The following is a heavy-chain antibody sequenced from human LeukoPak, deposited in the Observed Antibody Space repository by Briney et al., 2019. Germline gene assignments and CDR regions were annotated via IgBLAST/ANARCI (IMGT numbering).Heavy chain of an antibody. CDR2: VSSDGNKE. V-gene: IGHV3-30*03. CDR1: GFTFSRFG. D-gene: IGHD2-21*02. J-gene: IGHJ5*02. CDR3: ARDSAMAQGDGSFDP. Sequence: GGSLRLSCAASGFTFSRFGMHWVRQAPGRGPEWMACVSSDGNKEYYVDSVKGRFTISRDNAKNSLYLQMNSLRAEDTAVYYCARDSAMAQGDGSFDPWGQGTLVTVSS.